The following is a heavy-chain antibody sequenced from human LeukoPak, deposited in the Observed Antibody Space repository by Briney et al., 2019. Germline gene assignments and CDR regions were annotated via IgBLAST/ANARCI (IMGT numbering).Heavy chain of an antibody. V-gene: IGHV3-23*01. Sequence: GGSLRLSCVGSGFSFSNYGMIWVRQAPGKGLEWVAAISSTSDSTPYADSVRGRFPIFRDNSKNSLYLQMNGLRAEDAAVYFCATRQHVTSGLDVWGEGTTVTVSS. CDR1: GFSFSNYG. CDR2: ISSTSDST. CDR3: ATRQHVTSGLDV. D-gene: IGHD1-1*01. J-gene: IGHJ6*02.